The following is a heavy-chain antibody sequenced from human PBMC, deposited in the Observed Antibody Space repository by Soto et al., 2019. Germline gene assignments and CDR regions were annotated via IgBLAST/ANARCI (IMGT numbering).Heavy chain of an antibody. CDR1: GFTFSSYA. CDR2: ISGSGGST. V-gene: IGHV3-23*01. D-gene: IGHD3-3*01. J-gene: IGHJ4*02. Sequence: EVQLLESGGGLVQPGGSLRLSCAASGFTFSSYAMSWVRQAPGKGLEWVSAISGSGGSTYYADSVKGRFTISRDNSKNTLYLQMNSLRAEDTAVYYCAKWVITIFGVVIPYSGYDSAFDYWGQGTLVTVSS. CDR3: AKWVITIFGVVIPYSGYDSAFDY.